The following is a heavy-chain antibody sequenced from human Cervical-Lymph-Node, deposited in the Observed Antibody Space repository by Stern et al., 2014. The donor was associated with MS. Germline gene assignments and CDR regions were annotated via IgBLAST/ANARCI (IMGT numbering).Heavy chain of an antibody. J-gene: IGHJ4*02. CDR2: ISVNGLNT. Sequence: MQLVQSGGDLVQPGGSLRLSCAGSGFTFTNYAMNWVRQAPGKGLEWVSGISVNGLNTYYADSVKGRFTISRDTSTHTLYLQLNSLRADDTAIYYCGVAGNYWGQGTLVTVSS. CDR1: GFTFTNYA. CDR3: GVAGNY. V-gene: IGHV3-23*04. D-gene: IGHD1-1*01.